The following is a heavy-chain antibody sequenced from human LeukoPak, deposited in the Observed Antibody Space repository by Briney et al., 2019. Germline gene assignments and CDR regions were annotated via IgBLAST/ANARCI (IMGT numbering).Heavy chain of an antibody. CDR2: MSGSGYYT. Sequence: PGGSLRLSCAASGFAFSNFAMSWVRQAPGKGLEWVSAMSGSGYYTYYVESVKGRFTISRDNSKNTLYLHMNSLRADDTAVYYCAKVVSGNHFDYWGQGTLVTVSS. CDR3: AKVVSGNHFDY. V-gene: IGHV3-23*01. CDR1: GFAFSNFA. J-gene: IGHJ4*02. D-gene: IGHD4-23*01.